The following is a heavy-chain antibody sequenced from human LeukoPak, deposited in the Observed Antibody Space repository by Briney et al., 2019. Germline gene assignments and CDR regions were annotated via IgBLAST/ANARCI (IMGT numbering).Heavy chain of an antibody. V-gene: IGHV3-30*03. J-gene: IGHJ3*02. CDR2: ISYDGSNK. D-gene: IGHD5-12*01. Sequence: TGGSLRLSCAASGFTFSSYGMHWVRQAPGKGLEWVAVISYDGSNKYYADSVKGRFTISRDNSKNTLYLQMNSLRAEDTAVYYCARDLGGYDFPIWGQGTMVTVSS. CDR3: ARDLGGYDFPI. CDR1: GFTFSSYG.